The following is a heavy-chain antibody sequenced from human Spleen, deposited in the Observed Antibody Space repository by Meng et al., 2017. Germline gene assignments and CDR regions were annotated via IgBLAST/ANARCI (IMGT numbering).Heavy chain of an antibody. CDR2: LNPSVGST. D-gene: IGHD5-24*01. J-gene: IGHJ4*02. CDR3: VRELRDTLYFDY. V-gene: IGHV1-46*03. CDR1: GYTFTSYY. Sequence: QVRVVQSGAEVKKPGASVKVSCKASGYTFTSYYMHWVRQAPGQGLEWMGILNPSVGSTTYAQKFEGRVTMTRDTSTSTVYLEVSSLTSEDTAVYYCVRELRDTLYFDYWGQGTLVTVSS.